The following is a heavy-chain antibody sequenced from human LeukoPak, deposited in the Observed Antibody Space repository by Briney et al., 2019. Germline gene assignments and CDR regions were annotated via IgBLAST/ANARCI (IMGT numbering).Heavy chain of an antibody. V-gene: IGHV1-69*05. D-gene: IGHD2-2*01. CDR1: GGTFSSYA. CDR2: IIPIFGTA. J-gene: IGHJ4*02. Sequence: GASVKVSCKASGGTFSSYAISWVRQAPGQGLEWMGGIIPIFGTANYAQKFQGRVTITTDESTSTAYMELSSLRSEDTAVYYCARGVVVPAAIQYYFDYWGQGTLVTVSS. CDR3: ARGVVVPAAIQYYFDY.